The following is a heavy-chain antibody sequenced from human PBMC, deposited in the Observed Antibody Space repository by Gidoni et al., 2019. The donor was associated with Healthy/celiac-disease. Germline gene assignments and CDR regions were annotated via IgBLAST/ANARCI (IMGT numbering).Heavy chain of an antibody. J-gene: IGHJ6*02. CDR3: ARDRSYGPSPPQYNNYGMDV. CDR1: GYSISSGYY. Sequence: QVQLQESGPGLVKPSETLSLTCTVSGYSISSGYYWGWIRQPPGKGLEWSGSIYHSGSTYYNPSLKSRVTISVDTSKNQFSLKLSSVTAADTAVYYCARDRSYGPSPPQYNNYGMDVWGQGTTVTVSS. V-gene: IGHV4-38-2*02. D-gene: IGHD5-18*01. CDR2: IYHSGST.